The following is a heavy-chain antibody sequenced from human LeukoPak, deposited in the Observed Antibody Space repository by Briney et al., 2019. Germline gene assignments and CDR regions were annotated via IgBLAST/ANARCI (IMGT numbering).Heavy chain of an antibody. V-gene: IGHV3-7*01. CDR1: GFTFSTYW. D-gene: IGHD6-13*01. Sequence: PGGSLRLSCAASGFTFSTYWMGWVRQVPGKGLEWVANINQDGSEKYYVDSVKGRFTISRDNAKNSLYVQMNSLRAEDTALYYCARVKDIAAAGTFDYWGQGTLVTVSS. CDR3: ARVKDIAAAGTFDY. CDR2: INQDGSEK. J-gene: IGHJ4*02.